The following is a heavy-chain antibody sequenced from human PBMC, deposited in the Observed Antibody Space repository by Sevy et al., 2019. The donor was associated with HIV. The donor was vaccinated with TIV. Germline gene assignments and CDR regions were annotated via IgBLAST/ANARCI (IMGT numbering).Heavy chain of an antibody. D-gene: IGHD1-26*01. V-gene: IGHV1-3*01. CDR1: GYTFLYHA. CDR2: IDAGNDDT. CDR3: AGEGAKWGWYFDL. J-gene: IGHJ2*01. Sequence: ASVKVSCKASGYTFLYHAMHWVRQAPGHGLEWMGWIDAGNDDTKYSQKFQGRVTITRETSPSAHIFYMELTSLRSEETAGYFCAGEGAKWGWYFDLWAQGTLVTVSS.